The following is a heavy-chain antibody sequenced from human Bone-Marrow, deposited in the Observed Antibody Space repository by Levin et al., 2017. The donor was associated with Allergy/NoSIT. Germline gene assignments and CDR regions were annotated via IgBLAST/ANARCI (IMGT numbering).Heavy chain of an antibody. J-gene: IGHJ3*02. CDR1: GYILNGYY. CDR3: ARDFENLLWGFDM. Sequence: ASVKVSCKASGYILNGYYMHWMRQAPGQGLEWMGYIDPNSVVKNYAQKFQGRVTFTRDTSIGTVYLELSSLRSDDTAVYYCARDFENLLWGFDMWGQGTMVTVSA. D-gene: IGHD3-16*01. V-gene: IGHV1-2*02. CDR2: IDPNSVVK.